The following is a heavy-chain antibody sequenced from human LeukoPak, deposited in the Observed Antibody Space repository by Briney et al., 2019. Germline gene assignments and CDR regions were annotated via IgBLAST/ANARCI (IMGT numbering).Heavy chain of an antibody. CDR1: GFTVSSNY. J-gene: IGHJ3*02. V-gene: IGHV3-53*01. D-gene: IGHD2/OR15-2a*01. CDR3: ARRLYIVRGAFDI. Sequence: PGGSLRLSCAASGFTVSSNYINWVRQAPGKGLEWVSLIYSGGTTYYADSVKGRFTVPRDNSKNTVHLQMNNLRAEDTAMYFCARRLYIVRGAFDIWGQGTMVTVSS. CDR2: IYSGGTT.